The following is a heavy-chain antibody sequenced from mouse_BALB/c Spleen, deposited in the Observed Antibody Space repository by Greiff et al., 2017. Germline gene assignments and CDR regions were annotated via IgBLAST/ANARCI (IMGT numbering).Heavy chain of an antibody. Sequence: EVHLVESGGDLVKPGGSLKLSCAASGFTFSSYGMSWVRQTPDKRLEWVATISSGGSYTYYPDSVKGRFTISRDNAKNTLYLQMSSLKSEDTAMYYCARQRYGNYDYWGQGTTLTVSS. CDR1: GFTFSSYG. V-gene: IGHV5-6*01. CDR3: ARQRYGNYDY. CDR2: ISSGGSYT. J-gene: IGHJ2*01. D-gene: IGHD2-10*02.